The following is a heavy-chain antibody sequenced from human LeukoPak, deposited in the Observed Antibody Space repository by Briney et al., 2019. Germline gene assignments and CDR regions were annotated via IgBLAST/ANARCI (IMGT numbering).Heavy chain of an antibody. V-gene: IGHV3-7*01. CDR3: AIVVVPAAIDYYYYGMDV. CDR2: IKQDGSKK. CDR1: GFPFSSYW. J-gene: IGHJ6*02. D-gene: IGHD2-2*01. Sequence: GGSLRLSCVASGFPFSSYWMTWVRQAPGKGLEWVANIKQDGSKKSYVDSVKGRFTISRDNAKNSLYLQMNSLRAEDTAVYYCAIVVVPAAIDYYYYGMDVWGQGTTVTVSS.